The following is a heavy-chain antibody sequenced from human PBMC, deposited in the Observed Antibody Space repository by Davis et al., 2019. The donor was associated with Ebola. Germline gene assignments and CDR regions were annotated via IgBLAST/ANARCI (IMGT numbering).Heavy chain of an antibody. J-gene: IGHJ6*03. Sequence: SETLSLTCTVSGGSISSYFWSWIRQPPGKGLEWIGYVYYSGTTNYNPSLKSRVTISVDTSKSQFSLKVTSVTAADTAVYYCARLRDSSSSGYYYYFYYMDVWGKGTAVTVSS. CDR2: VYYSGTT. V-gene: IGHV4-59*08. CDR1: GGSISSYF. D-gene: IGHD6-6*01. CDR3: ARLRDSSSSGYYYYFYYMDV.